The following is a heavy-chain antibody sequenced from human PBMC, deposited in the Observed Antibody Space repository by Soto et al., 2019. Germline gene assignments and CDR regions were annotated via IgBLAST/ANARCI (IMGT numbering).Heavy chain of an antibody. V-gene: IGHV4-4*07. J-gene: IGHJ5*02. CDR3: VRDGSKTLRDWFDP. CDR1: GGSISKFY. CDR2: VYATGTT. D-gene: IGHD4-17*01. Sequence: SETLSLTCSVSGGSISKFYWSWIRKTAGKGLEWMGRVYATGTTDYNPSLRSRVAMSVDISKKTFSLRLTSVTAADTGVYYCVRDGSKTLRDWFDPWRQGKLVTVSS.